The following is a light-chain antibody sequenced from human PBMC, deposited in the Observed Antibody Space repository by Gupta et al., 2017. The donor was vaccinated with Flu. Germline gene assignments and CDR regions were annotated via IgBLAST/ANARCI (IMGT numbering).Light chain of an antibody. CDR2: GAS. J-gene: IGKJ1*01. Sequence: EIVMTQSPATLSVSPRERATLSCRASQSVSSNLAWYQQKPGQAPRLLIYGASTMANGIPARFSGSGAGTEFTRTISSLQPEDFAAYYCQQYDNSWTFGQGTKVEL. CDR3: QQYDNSWT. CDR1: QSVSSN. V-gene: IGKV3-15*01.